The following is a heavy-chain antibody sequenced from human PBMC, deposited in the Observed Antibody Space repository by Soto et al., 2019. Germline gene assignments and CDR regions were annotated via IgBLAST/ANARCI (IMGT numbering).Heavy chain of an antibody. V-gene: IGHV3-48*02. D-gene: IGHD6-13*01. CDR3: ARGARIAAAGLGAGEFDY. CDR2: ISSSSSTI. CDR1: GFTFSSYS. J-gene: IGHJ4*02. Sequence: HPGGSLRLSCAASGFTFSSYSMNWVRQAPGKGLEWVSYISSSSSTIYYADSVKGRFTISRDNAKNSLYLQMNSLRDEDTAVYYCARGARIAAAGLGAGEFDYWGQGTLVTVSS.